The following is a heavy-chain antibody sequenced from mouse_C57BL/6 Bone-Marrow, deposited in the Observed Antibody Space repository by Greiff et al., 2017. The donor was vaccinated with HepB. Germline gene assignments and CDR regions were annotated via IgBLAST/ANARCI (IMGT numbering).Heavy chain of an antibody. CDR2: INYDGSST. CDR3: ARERGNSYAMDY. D-gene: IGHD2-1*01. J-gene: IGHJ4*01. CDR1: GFTFSDYY. Sequence: EVMLVESEGGLVQPGSSMKLSCTASGFTFSDYYMAWVRQVPEKGLEWVANINYDGSSTYYLDSLKSRFIISRDNAKNNLYLQMSSLKSEDTATYYCARERGNSYAMDYWGQGTSVTVSS. V-gene: IGHV5-16*01.